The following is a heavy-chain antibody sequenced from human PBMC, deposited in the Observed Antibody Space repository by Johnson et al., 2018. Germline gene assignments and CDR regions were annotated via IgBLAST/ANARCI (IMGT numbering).Heavy chain of an antibody. V-gene: IGHV4-34*01. CDR1: GGSFFGYY. Sequence: QVQLQQWGAGLLKPSETLSLTCAVYGGSFFGYYWTWIRQPPGKGLEWIGEINHVGSTKYNPSLESRVTLSVDLSKNQISLKLRSVSAGDTSVYYCARVTANVTANYYFCKDVWDKGTTVNVS. J-gene: IGHJ6*03. CDR3: ARVTANVTANYYFCKDV. D-gene: IGHD5-18*01. CDR2: INHVGST.